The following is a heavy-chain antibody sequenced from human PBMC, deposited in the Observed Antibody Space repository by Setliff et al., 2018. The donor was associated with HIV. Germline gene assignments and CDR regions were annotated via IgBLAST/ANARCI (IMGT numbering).Heavy chain of an antibody. CDR3: ARQGGFSSSSYPRNYIDV. Sequence: SETLSLTCAVYGGSFSGYYWSWIRQPPGQGLEWIGEINHRGSTDYMPSLKGRVTISVDTSKNQFSLKLNSVTAADTAVYYCARQGGFSSSSYPRNYIDVWGKGTTVTVSS. CDR1: GGSFSGYY. J-gene: IGHJ6*03. CDR2: INHRGST. D-gene: IGHD6-13*01. V-gene: IGHV4-34*01.